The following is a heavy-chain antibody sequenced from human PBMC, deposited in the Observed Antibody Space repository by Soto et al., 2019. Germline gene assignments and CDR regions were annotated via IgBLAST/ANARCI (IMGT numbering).Heavy chain of an antibody. CDR3: ARNSFRCKYFDWSPPANYFDY. CDR1: GYTFTSYG. Sequence: ASVKVSCKASGYTFTSYGISWVRQAPGQGLEWMGWISAYNGNTNYAQKLQGRVTMTTDTSTSTAYMELRSLRSDDTAVYYCARNSFRCKYFDWSPPANYFDYWGQGTLGTVSS. J-gene: IGHJ4*02. V-gene: IGHV1-18*01. D-gene: IGHD3-9*01. CDR2: ISAYNGNT.